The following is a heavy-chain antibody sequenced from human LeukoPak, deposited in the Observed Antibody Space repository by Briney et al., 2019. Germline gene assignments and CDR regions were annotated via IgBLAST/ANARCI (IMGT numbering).Heavy chain of an antibody. Sequence: GGSLRLSCAASGFTFSSYGMHWVRQAPGKGLEWVAVIWHDGSNKYYADSVKGRFTISRDNSKNTLYLQMNSLRAEDTAVYYCARSDDYYDSSGYSNWFDPWGQRTLDTVSS. CDR2: IWHDGSNK. CDR3: ARSDDYYDSSGYSNWFDP. J-gene: IGHJ5*02. D-gene: IGHD3-22*01. CDR1: GFTFSSYG. V-gene: IGHV3-33*01.